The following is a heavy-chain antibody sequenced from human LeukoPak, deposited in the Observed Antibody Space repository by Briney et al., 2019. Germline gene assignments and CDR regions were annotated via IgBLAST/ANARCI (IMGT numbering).Heavy chain of an antibody. V-gene: IGHV4-59*11. CDR1: GDSINGHY. D-gene: IGHD2-2*01. CDR3: ARYFSYCGSTTCYYFDY. CDR2: IAYSGFT. J-gene: IGHJ4*02. Sequence: SETLSLTCTVSGDSINGHYWSWIRQPPGKGLEWIGYIAYSGFTNYNPSLMSRVTISVDTSKNQVSLKLSSVTAADTAVYYCARYFSYCGSTTCYYFDYWGRGTLVTVSS.